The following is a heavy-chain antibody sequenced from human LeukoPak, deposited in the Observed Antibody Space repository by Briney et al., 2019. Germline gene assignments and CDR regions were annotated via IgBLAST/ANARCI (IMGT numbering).Heavy chain of an antibody. CDR1: GGSISSSSYY. CDR2: IDYSGST. D-gene: IGHD3-10*01. J-gene: IGHJ4*02. Sequence: SETLSLTCTVSGGSISSSSYYWGWIRQPPGKGLEWIGYIDYSGSTYYNPSLKSRVTISVDTSKNQFSLKLSSVTAADTAVYYCARVSRGSGSKAYYFDYWGQGTLVTVSS. CDR3: ARVSRGSGSKAYYFDY. V-gene: IGHV4-39*01.